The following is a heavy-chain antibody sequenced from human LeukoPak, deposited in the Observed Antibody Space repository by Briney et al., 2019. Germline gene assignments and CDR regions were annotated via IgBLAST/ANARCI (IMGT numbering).Heavy chain of an antibody. CDR1: GFTFSSYS. J-gene: IGHJ4*01. CDR3: ASELATVTLNFDY. Sequence: PGGSLRLSCAASGFTFSSYSMNWVRQAPGKGLEWVSSISSSSSYIYYADSVKGRFSISRDNSKNTLYLQMNSLRAEDTAVYYCASELATVTLNFDYWGHGTLVTVSS. D-gene: IGHD4-11*01. V-gene: IGHV3-21*01. CDR2: ISSSSSYI.